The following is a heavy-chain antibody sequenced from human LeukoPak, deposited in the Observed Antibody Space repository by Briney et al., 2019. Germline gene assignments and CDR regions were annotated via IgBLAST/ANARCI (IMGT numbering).Heavy chain of an antibody. CDR3: AHRHSGAFDI. J-gene: IGHJ3*02. V-gene: IGHV2-5*01. Sequence: ESGPTLVNPTQTLTLTCTFSGFSLSTSAVGVGWIRQPPGKALECLALIYWNEDKRYSPSLKSRPPITKDTSKNQVVLTMTNMDPVDTATYYCAHRHSGAFDIWGQGTMVTVSS. CDR2: IYWNEDK. D-gene: IGHD2/OR15-2a*01. CDR1: GFSLSTSAVG.